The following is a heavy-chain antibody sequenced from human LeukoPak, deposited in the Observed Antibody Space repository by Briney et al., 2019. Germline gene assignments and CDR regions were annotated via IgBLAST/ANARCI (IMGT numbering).Heavy chain of an antibody. Sequence: GGSLRLSCAASGFTFSSYSMNWVRQAPGKGLEWVSFISSGSVTFYADSVKGRFTLSRDNGRNSLYLQMNSLRVEDTAVYYCARWAGDGSGSLDYWGQGSLVTVSS. V-gene: IGHV3-48*04. D-gene: IGHD1-26*01. J-gene: IGHJ4*02. CDR2: ISSGSVT. CDR1: GFTFSSYS. CDR3: ARWAGDGSGSLDY.